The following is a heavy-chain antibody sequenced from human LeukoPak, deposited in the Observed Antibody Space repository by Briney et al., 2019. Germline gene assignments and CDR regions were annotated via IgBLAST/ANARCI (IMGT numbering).Heavy chain of an antibody. V-gene: IGHV3-74*01. D-gene: IGHD2-15*01. CDR3: AKVSLSLYCTGGSCHYFDF. CDR1: GFTFSSYW. CDR2: INPDGGDI. J-gene: IGHJ4*02. Sequence: GGSLRLSCAASGFTFSSYWMYWVRHAPGKGQVWGSRINPDGGDINYADSVKGRVTISRDNAKNTLYLQMNSLRAEDMAVYYCAKVSLSLYCTGGSCHYFDFWGQGALVTVSS.